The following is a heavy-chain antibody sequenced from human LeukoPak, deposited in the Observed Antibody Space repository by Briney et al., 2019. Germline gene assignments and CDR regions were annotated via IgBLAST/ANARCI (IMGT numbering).Heavy chain of an antibody. D-gene: IGHD2/OR15-2a*01. CDR1: GFSFNSYT. V-gene: IGHV3-21*06. CDR2: ISPGVSGYT. CDR3: VRDVSRRIGMDV. J-gene: IGHJ6*02. Sequence: GGSLRLSCLASGFSFNSYTMNWVREAPGKGLEWVSTISPGVSGYTWYAESVKGRFTISRDNPENSLYWQMDSLRADDTAVYYCVRDVSRRIGMDVWGQGTTVTVSS.